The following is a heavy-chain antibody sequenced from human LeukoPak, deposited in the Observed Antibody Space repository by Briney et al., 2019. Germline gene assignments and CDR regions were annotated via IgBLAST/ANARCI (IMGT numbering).Heavy chain of an antibody. CDR3: ARDNSGPDPEHSAR. V-gene: IGHV3-7*05. D-gene: IGHD1-14*01. J-gene: IGHJ4*02. Sequence: PGGSLRLSRAASGFTFSGYWMGWVRQAPGKGLEWVANIKPEGSEKYSVDSVKGRFTISRASAKNSLYLQTNSLRVEDTAVYYCARDNSGPDPEHSARWGQGTLVIVSS. CDR2: IKPEGSEK. CDR1: GFTFSGYW.